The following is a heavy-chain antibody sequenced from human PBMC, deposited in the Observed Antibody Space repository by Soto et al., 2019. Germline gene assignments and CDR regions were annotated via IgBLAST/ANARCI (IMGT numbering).Heavy chain of an antibody. J-gene: IGHJ4*02. V-gene: IGHV3-15*01. CDR1: GFTFSNAW. CDR3: TTDKDIVVVVAAKPSDY. CDR2: IKSKTDGGTT. D-gene: IGHD2-15*01. Sequence: GGSLRLSCAASGFTFSNAWMSWVRQAPGKGLEWVGRIKSKTDGGTTDYAAPVKGRFTISRDDSKNTLYLQMNSLKTEDTAEYYCTTDKDIVVVVAAKPSDYWGQGTLVTVSS.